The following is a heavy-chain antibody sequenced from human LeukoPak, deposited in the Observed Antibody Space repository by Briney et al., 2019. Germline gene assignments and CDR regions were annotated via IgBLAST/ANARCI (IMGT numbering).Heavy chain of an antibody. CDR1: GGSISSYY. V-gene: IGHV4-59*01. CDR2: IYYSGST. CDR3: GRGYSGSYFDP. D-gene: IGHD1-26*01. J-gene: IGHJ5*02. Sequence: SETLSLTCTVSGGSISSYYWSWIRPPPGKGLEWIGYIYYSGSTNYNPSLKSRVTISVDTSKNQFSLKLSSVTAADTAVYYCGRGYSGSYFDPWGQGTLVTVSS.